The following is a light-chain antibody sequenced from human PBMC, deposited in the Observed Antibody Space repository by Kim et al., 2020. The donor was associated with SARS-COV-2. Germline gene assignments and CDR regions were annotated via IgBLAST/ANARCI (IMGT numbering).Light chain of an antibody. V-gene: IGKV1-17*01. J-gene: IGKJ5*01. CDR2: GAS. Sequence: ASVGDRVTITCRASQDIRNDLGWYQQSPGRAPKRLIYGASSLQSGAPSRFSGSGSGTEFTLTINSLQPEDFATYFCLQHNSYPITFGQGTRLEIK. CDR1: QDIRND. CDR3: LQHNSYPIT.